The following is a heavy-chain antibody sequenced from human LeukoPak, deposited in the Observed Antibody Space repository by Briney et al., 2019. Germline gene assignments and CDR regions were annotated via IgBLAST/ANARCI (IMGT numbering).Heavy chain of an antibody. Sequence: SETLSLTCTVSGGSISSSSYYWGWIRQPPGKGLEWIGSIYYSGSTYYNPSLKSRVTISVDTSKNQFSLKLSSVTAADTAVYYCARVGYCSSTSCYTLGPYYYYGMDVWGQGTTVTVSS. CDR3: ARVGYCSSTSCYTLGPYYYYGMDV. CDR1: GGSISSSSYY. J-gene: IGHJ6*02. D-gene: IGHD2-2*02. V-gene: IGHV4-39*01. CDR2: IYYSGST.